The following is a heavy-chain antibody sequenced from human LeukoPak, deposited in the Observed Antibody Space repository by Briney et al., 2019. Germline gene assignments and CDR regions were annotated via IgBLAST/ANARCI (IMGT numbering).Heavy chain of an antibody. J-gene: IGHJ4*02. CDR2: IYHSGST. Sequence: PSETLSLTCTVSGGSISSSSYYWGWIRQPPGKGLEWIGSIYHSGSTYYNPSLKSRVTISVDTSKNQFSLKLSSVTAADTAVYYCARDLWYYDFWSGYYNNFDYWGQGTLVTVSS. CDR1: GGSISSSSYY. D-gene: IGHD3-3*01. CDR3: ARDLWYYDFWSGYYNNFDY. V-gene: IGHV4-39*07.